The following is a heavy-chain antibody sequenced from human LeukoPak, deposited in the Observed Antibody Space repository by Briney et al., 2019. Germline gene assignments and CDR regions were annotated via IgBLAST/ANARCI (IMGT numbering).Heavy chain of an antibody. V-gene: IGHV3-7*03. CDR1: GFTFNTYW. CDR3: AKDDGRDIVVVPASDHYYYMDV. D-gene: IGHD2-2*01. CDR2: INQDGSEK. J-gene: IGHJ6*03. Sequence: GGSLRLSCAASGFTFNTYWMSWLRQAPGKGLEWVANINQDGSEKYSVDSVKGRFTVSRDNAKNSLYLQMNSLRAEDTAVYYCAKDDGRDIVVVPASDHYYYMDVWGKGTTVTVSS.